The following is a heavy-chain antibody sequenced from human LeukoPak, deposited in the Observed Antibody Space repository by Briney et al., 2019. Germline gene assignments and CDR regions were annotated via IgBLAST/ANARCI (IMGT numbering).Heavy chain of an antibody. J-gene: IGHJ6*03. CDR2: IYDTGTT. Sequence: PGGSLRLSCAASGFTVSSNYMSWVRQAPGKGPERVSVIYDTGTTYYADPVKGRFTVSRDSSKNTLYLQMNSLRVEDTAVYYCARDVLPAAGKIGPQYYMDVWGKGTTVTVAS. CDR1: GFTVSSNY. CDR3: ARDVLPAAGKIGPQYYMDV. V-gene: IGHV3-53*01. D-gene: IGHD6-13*01.